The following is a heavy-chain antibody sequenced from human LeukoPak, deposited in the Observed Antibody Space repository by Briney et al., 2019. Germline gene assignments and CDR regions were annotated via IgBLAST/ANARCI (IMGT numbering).Heavy chain of an antibody. D-gene: IGHD6-6*01. CDR3: ARFSPYGNSSGGAF. J-gene: IGHJ4*02. Sequence: GASVKVSCKASGYIFTVYQMHWVRQAPGHGLEWMGWIDPKSGATTYAQTFQGRVTMTRDTSVSTAYVELSRLRSDDTAVYYCARFSPYGNSSGGAFWGQGTLVTVSS. V-gene: IGHV1-2*02. CDR1: GYIFTVYQ. CDR2: IDPKSGAT.